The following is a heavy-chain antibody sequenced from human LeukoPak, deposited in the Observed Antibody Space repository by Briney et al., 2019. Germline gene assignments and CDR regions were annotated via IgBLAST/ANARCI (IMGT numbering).Heavy chain of an antibody. Sequence: KPSETLSLTCAVYGGSLSGYHWSWIRQPPRQGLEWIGDINHSGNTDYNPSLKSRVTISIDTSENQFSLKLSSVTAADTAVYFCARRPDGNDYWGQGTLVTVSS. CDR2: INHSGNT. D-gene: IGHD1-26*01. J-gene: IGHJ4*02. V-gene: IGHV4-34*01. CDR1: GGSLSGYH. CDR3: ARRPDGNDY.